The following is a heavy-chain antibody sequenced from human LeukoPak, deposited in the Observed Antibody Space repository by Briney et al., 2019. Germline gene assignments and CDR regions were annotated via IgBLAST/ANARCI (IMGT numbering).Heavy chain of an antibody. J-gene: IGHJ5*02. V-gene: IGHV3-7*05. CDR1: GFTFSSYW. CDR3: AKHPYGFANNWFDP. CDR2: IKEDGRDK. Sequence: PGGSLRLSCAASGFTFSSYWMSWVRQAPGKGLEWVANIKEDGRDKKYVDSVKGRFTTSRDNAKNSLYLQMNSLRAEDTAVYYCAKHPYGFANNWFDPWGQGTLVTVSS. D-gene: IGHD3-10*01.